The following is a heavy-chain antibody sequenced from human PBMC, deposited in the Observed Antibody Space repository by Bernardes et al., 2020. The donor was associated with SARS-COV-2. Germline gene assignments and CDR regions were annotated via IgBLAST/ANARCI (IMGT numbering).Heavy chain of an antibody. CDR3: ATEDGEWLES. J-gene: IGHJ5*01. CDR1: GFPFRYYT. CDR2: IWDGGSRG. D-gene: IGHD4-17*01. Sequence: GGSLRPPLSAPGFPFRYYTMHLVPPGPRKGLEWGAVIWDGGSRGHYVYSVKGRFAIPRDNSNNTLYLQMNNLRVEDTALYRCATEDGEWLESWGQGTLVTVSS. V-gene: IGHV3-33*08.